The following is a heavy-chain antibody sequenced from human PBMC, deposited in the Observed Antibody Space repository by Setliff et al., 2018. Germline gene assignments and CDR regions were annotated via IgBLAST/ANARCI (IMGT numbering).Heavy chain of an antibody. J-gene: IGHJ5*02. CDR2: IRSKADKYAT. D-gene: IGHD6-19*01. CDR1: GFTFSGSE. V-gene: IGHV3-73*01. Sequence: GESLKISCAASGFTFSGSEIHWVRQASGKGLEWVGRIRSKADKYATDYGASAKGRFIISRDDSKKTAYLQMSSLRAEDTAMYYCLLPCTSGWYNWVDPWGQGTLGTVSS. CDR3: LLPCTSGWYNWVDP.